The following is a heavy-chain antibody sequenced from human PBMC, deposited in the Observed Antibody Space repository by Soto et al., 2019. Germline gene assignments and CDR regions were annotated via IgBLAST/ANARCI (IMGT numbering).Heavy chain of an antibody. CDR1: GFTFSSYA. Sequence: GGSLRLSCAASGFTFSSYAMHWARQAPGKGLEWVAVISYDGSNKYYADSVKGRFTISRDNSKNTLYLQMNSLRAEDTAVYYCAREARAATYYYYYGMDVWGQGTTVTVSS. V-gene: IGHV3-30-3*01. D-gene: IGHD6-25*01. J-gene: IGHJ6*02. CDR2: ISYDGSNK. CDR3: AREARAATYYYYYGMDV.